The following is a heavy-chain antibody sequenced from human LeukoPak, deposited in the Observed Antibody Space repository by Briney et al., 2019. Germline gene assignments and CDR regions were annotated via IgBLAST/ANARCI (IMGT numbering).Heavy chain of an antibody. V-gene: IGHV3-30*04. D-gene: IGHD6-19*01. CDR1: GFTFSSYA. CDR2: ISYDGSNK. CDR3: ARASGGGWFGY. Sequence: GGSLRLSCAASGFTFSSYAMHWVRQAPGKGLEWVAVISYDGSNKYYADSVKGRFTISRDNSKNTLYLQMNSLRAEDTAVYYCARASGGGWFGYWGQGTLVTVSS. J-gene: IGHJ4*02.